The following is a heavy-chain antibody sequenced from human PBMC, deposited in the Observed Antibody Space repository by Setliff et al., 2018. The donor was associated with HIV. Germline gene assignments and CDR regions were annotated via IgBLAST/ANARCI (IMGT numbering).Heavy chain of an antibody. CDR1: GFTFDNYG. CDR2: INWNGGST. CDR3: ARSPYGDYGLDY. Sequence: RAGGSLRLSCAASGFTFDNYGMNWVRQAPGKGLEWVSGINWNGGSTGYADSVKGRFTISRDNAKNSLYLQMNTLRAEDTAVYFCARSPYGDYGLDYWGQGTLVTVSS. V-gene: IGHV3-20*04. D-gene: IGHD4-17*01. J-gene: IGHJ4*02.